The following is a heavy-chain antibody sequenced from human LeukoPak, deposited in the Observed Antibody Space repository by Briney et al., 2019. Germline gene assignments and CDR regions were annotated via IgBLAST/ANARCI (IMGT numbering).Heavy chain of an antibody. J-gene: IGHJ4*02. D-gene: IGHD1-26*01. CDR2: INPSGGST. V-gene: IGHV1-46*01. CDR3: ARFVGSYLDY. Sequence: ASVKVSCKASGYTFTSYYMHWVRRAPGRGLEWMGIINPSGGSTSYAQKFQGRVTMTRDMSTSTVYMELSSLRSEDTAVYYCARFVGSYLDYWGQGTLVTVSS. CDR1: GYTFTSYY.